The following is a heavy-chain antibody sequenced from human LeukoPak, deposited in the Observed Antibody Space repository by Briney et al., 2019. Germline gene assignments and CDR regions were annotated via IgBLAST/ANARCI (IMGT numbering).Heavy chain of an antibody. D-gene: IGHD6-13*01. CDR2: INPSGGST. CDR3: ARARTFRAAAGIASWFDP. CDR1: GYTFTSYY. V-gene: IGHV1-46*01. J-gene: IGHJ5*02. Sequence: ASVKVSCKASGYTFTSYYMHWVRQAPGQGLEWMGIINPSGGSTSYAQKFQGRVTMTRDTSTSTVYMELSSLRSEDTAVYHCARARTFRAAAGIASWFDPWGQGTLVTVSS.